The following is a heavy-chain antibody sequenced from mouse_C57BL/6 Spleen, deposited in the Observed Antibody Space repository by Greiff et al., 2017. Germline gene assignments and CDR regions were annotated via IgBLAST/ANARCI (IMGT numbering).Heavy chain of an antibody. CDR3: ARTGTGGYFDV. J-gene: IGHJ1*03. CDR2: ISNGGGST. V-gene: IGHV5-12*01. D-gene: IGHD4-1*01. CDR1: GFTFSDSY. Sequence: EVMLVESGGGLVQPGGSLKLSCAASGFTFSDSYMYWVRQTPEKRLEWVAYISNGGGSTYYPDTVKGRFTISRDNAKNTLYLQMSRLKSEDTAMYYCARTGTGGYFDVWGTGTTVTVSS.